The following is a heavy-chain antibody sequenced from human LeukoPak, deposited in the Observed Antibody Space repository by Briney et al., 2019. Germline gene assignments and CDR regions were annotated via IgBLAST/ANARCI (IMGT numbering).Heavy chain of an antibody. J-gene: IGHJ4*02. Sequence: SETLSLTCAVYGGSFSGYYWGWIRQPPGKGLEWIGSIYHSGSTYYNPSLKSRVTISVDTSKNQFSLKLSSVTAADTAVYYCARLDGDYVINEPYYFDYWGQGTLVTVSS. CDR2: IYHSGST. CDR3: ARLDGDYVINEPYYFDY. D-gene: IGHD4-17*01. CDR1: GGSFSGYY. V-gene: IGHV4-38-2*01.